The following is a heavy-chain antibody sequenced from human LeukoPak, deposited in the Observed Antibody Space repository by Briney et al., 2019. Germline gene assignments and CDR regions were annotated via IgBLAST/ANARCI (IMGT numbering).Heavy chain of an antibody. CDR2: ISGSGGST. V-gene: IGHV3-23*01. D-gene: IGHD4-17*01. J-gene: IGHJ4*02. Sequence: PGGSLRLSCAASGFTFSSYAMSCVRQAPGKGLEWVSAISGSGGSTYYADSVKGRFTISRDNSKNTMYLQMNSLRAEDTAVYYCARGPPYGDYYFDYWGQGTLVTVSS. CDR3: ARGPPYGDYYFDY. CDR1: GFTFSSYA.